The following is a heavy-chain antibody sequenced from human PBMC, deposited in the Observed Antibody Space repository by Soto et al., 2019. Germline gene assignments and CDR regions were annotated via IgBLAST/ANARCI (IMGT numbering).Heavy chain of an antibody. V-gene: IGHV3-23*01. CDR2: VIASGGTT. Sequence: PGGSLRLSCAASGFTFRSYAMTWVRQAPGKGLEWVALVIASGGTTYYADSVRGRFTIFRDNSKNTLYLRMNSLRAEDTAIYYCAKTDVEVTATHFDSWGQGTLVTVSS. CDR1: GFTFRSYA. J-gene: IGHJ4*02. CDR3: AKTDVEVTATHFDS. D-gene: IGHD2-21*02.